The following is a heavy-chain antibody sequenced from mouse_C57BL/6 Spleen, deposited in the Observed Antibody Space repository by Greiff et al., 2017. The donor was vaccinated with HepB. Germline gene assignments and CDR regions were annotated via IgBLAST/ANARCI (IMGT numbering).Heavy chain of an antibody. V-gene: IGHV1-22*01. CDR2: INPNNGGT. CDR3: ARRFWLRAMDY. J-gene: IGHJ4*01. Sequence: EVMLVESGPELVKPGASVKMSCKASGYTFTDYNMHWVKQSHGKSLEWIGYINPNNGGTSYNQKFKGKATLTVNKSSSTAYMELRSLTSEDSAVYYCARRFWLRAMDYWGQGTSVTVSS. CDR1: GYTFTDYN. D-gene: IGHD2-2*01.